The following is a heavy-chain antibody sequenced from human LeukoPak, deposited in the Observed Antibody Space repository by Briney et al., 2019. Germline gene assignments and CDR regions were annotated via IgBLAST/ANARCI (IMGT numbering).Heavy chain of an antibody. CDR1: GYSISSGYY. CDR2: IYHSGRT. D-gene: IGHD3-9*01. CDR3: ARGEDFERYYLAY. J-gene: IGHJ4*02. V-gene: IGHV4-38-2*02. Sequence: SETLSLTCTVSGYSISSGYYWGWIRQPPGKGLEWIGSIYHSGRTFYNPSLKSRVTISVDTSKNQFSLKLTSVTAADTAVYFCARGEDFERYYLAYWGQGTLVTVSS.